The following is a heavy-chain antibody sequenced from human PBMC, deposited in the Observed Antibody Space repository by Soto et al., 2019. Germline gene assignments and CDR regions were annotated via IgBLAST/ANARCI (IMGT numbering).Heavy chain of an antibody. CDR1: GFTFSSYG. V-gene: IGHV3-30*03. J-gene: IGHJ4*02. D-gene: IGHD2-2*01. CDR3: ATVEGIVVVPAAIDY. Sequence: QVQLVESGGGVVQPGRSLRLSCAASGFTFSSYGMHWVRQAPGKGLEWVAVISYDGSNKYYADSVKGRFTISRDNSKNTLYLQMNSLRAEDRAVYYCATVEGIVVVPAAIDYWGQGTLVTVSS. CDR2: ISYDGSNK.